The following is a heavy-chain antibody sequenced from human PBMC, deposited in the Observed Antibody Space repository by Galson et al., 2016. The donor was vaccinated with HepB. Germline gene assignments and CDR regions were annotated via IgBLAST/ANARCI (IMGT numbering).Heavy chain of an antibody. D-gene: IGHD5-12*01. CDR1: GFTFSNYA. V-gene: IGHV3-23*01. CDR2: ISGSGKTE. J-gene: IGHJ2*01. CDR3: AKRPTKSWYFDL. Sequence: SLRLSCAASGFTFSNYAMSWVRQDPGKGPEWVSGISGSGKTEYYADSVKGRFTISRDNSKNTLYLHMNTLRADDTAVYSCAKRPTKSWYFDLGGRGTLVTVSS.